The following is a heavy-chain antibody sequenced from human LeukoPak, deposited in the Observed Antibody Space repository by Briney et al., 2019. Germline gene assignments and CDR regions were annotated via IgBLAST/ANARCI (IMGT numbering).Heavy chain of an antibody. CDR2: MNPNSGNT. CDR1: GYTFTSYD. Sequence: ASVKVSCTASGYTFTSYDINWGRQATGQGLEWMGWMNPNSGNTGYAQKFQGRVTMTRNTSISTAYMELSSLRSEDTAVYYCARGQAGGYYYYMDVWGKGTTVTVSS. CDR3: ARGQAGGYYYYMDV. D-gene: IGHD3-10*01. V-gene: IGHV1-8*01. J-gene: IGHJ6*03.